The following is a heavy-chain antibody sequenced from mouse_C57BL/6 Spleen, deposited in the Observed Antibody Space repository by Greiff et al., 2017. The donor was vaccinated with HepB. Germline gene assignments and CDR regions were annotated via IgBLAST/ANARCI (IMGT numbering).Heavy chain of an antibody. J-gene: IGHJ2*01. CDR1: GYTFTSYW. CDR2: INPSNGGT. CDR3: ASGSYYGNYLFDY. V-gene: IGHV1-53*01. Sequence: QVQLKQSGTELVKPGASVKLSCKASGYTFTSYWMHWVKQRPGQGLEWIGNINPSNGGTNYNEKFKSKATLTVDKSSSTAYMQLSSLTSEDSAVYYCASGSYYGNYLFDYWGQGTTLTVSS. D-gene: IGHD2-1*01.